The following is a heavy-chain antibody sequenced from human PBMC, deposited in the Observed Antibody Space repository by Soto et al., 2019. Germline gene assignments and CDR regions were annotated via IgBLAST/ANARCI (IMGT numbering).Heavy chain of an antibody. CDR2: RSYNGSNK. V-gene: IGHV3-30-3*01. Sequence: QVQLVESGGGVVQPGRSLRLACEASGFTLSSYAMHWVRQAPGKGLKWVAVRSYNGSNKYYAAPVKGPFTISRDNSKNTLYLQMNSLRAEDTAVYYCARYPVGQWLEISSFDYWGQGTLVTVSS. D-gene: IGHD6-19*01. CDR3: ARYPVGQWLEISSFDY. CDR1: GFTLSSYA. J-gene: IGHJ4*02.